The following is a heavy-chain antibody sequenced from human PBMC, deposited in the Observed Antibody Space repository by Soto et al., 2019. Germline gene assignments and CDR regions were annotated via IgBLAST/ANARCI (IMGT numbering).Heavy chain of an antibody. CDR1: GGSISSGDYY. V-gene: IGHV4-30-4*01. CDR2: IYYSGST. Sequence: QVQLQESGPGLVKPSQTLSLTCTVSGGSISSGDYYWSWIRQPPGKGLEWIGYIYYSGSTYYNPSLKSRVTISVDTSKNQLSLKLSSVTAADTAVYYCARVVATDDYYYYGMDVWGQGTTVTVSS. CDR3: ARVVATDDYYYYGMDV. J-gene: IGHJ6*02. D-gene: IGHD2-15*01.